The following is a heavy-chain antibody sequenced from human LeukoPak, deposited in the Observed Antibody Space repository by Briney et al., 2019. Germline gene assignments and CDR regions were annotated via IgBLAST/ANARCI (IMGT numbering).Heavy chain of an antibody. Sequence: PSETLSLTCTVSDGSISSYYWSWIRQPPGKGLEWIGYIYYSGSTNYNPSLKSRVTISVDTSKNQFSLKLSSVTAADTAVYYCARFRLYYFDYWGQGTLVTVS. CDR3: ARFRLYYFDY. J-gene: IGHJ4*02. CDR1: DGSISSYY. CDR2: IYYSGST. V-gene: IGHV4-59*01.